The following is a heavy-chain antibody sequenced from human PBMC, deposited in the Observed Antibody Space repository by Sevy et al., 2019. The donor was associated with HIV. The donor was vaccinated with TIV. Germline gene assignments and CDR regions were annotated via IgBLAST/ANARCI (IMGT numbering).Heavy chain of an antibody. CDR3: ARDRGYYDSTAGFDY. J-gene: IGHJ4*02. V-gene: IGHV3-7*03. Sequence: GSLRLSCAASGFTCTSYWMSWVRQAPGKGLEWVANIKQDGSEKYYVDSVKGRFTISRDNAKKSLYLQMNSLRAEDTAVYYCARDRGYYDSTAGFDYWGQGTLVTVSS. CDR2: IKQDGSEK. CDR1: GFTCTSYW. D-gene: IGHD3-22*01.